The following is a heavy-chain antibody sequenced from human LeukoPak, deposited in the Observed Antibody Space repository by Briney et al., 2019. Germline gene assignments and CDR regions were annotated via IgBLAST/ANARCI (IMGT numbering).Heavy chain of an antibody. J-gene: IGHJ4*02. CDR3: ASGSGH. CDR1: GFTFSNYG. Sequence: GGSLRLSCAASGFTFSNYGLNWVRQAPGKGLEWVSHISSSGSAKYYANSVKGRFTISRDNAKNSLYLQMNSLRDEDTAVFYCASGSGHWGQGTLVTVFS. D-gene: IGHD2-2*03. CDR2: ISSSGSAK. V-gene: IGHV3-48*02.